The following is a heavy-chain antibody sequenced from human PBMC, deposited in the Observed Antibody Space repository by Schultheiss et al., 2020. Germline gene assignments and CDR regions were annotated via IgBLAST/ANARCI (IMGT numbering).Heavy chain of an antibody. D-gene: IGHD2-2*01. Sequence: SETLSLTCTVSGGSITSYYWSWIRQPPGKGLEWIGEINHSGSTNYNPSLKSRVTIFVDTSKNQFSLKLSSVTAADTAVYYCARHGSYQLLWYWGQGTLVTVSS. V-gene: IGHV4-34*01. CDR3: ARHGSYQLLWY. J-gene: IGHJ4*02. CDR1: GGSITSYY. CDR2: INHSGST.